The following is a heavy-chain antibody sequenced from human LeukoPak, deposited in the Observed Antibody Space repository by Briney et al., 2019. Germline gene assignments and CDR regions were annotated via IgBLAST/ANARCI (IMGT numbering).Heavy chain of an antibody. CDR1: GGGFRGFY. CDR3: ARAGWLRTKGYFDY. D-gene: IGHD5-12*01. CDR2: INHSGST. V-gene: IGHV4-34*01. Sequence: PSETPSPTSAVFGGGFRGFYWGWIRPPPRKGVGWIGEINHSGSTNYNPSLKSRVTISVDTSKNQFSLKLSSVTAADTAVYYCARAGWLRTKGYFDYWGQGTLVTVSS. J-gene: IGHJ4*02.